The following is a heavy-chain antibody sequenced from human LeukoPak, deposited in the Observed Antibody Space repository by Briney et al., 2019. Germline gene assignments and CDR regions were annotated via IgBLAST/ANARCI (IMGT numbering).Heavy chain of an antibody. CDR1: VYTFTSYD. CDR2: MNPNSGNT. CDR3: ARGQRFRGGAAAGGY. V-gene: IGHV1-8*01. D-gene: IGHD6-13*01. J-gene: IGHJ4*02. Sequence: ASVKVSCKASVYTFTSYDMNWVRQATGQGLEWMGWMNPNSGNTGYAQKFQGRVTMTRNTSISTAYMELSSLRSEDTAVYYCARGQRFRGGAAAGGYWGQGTLVTVSS.